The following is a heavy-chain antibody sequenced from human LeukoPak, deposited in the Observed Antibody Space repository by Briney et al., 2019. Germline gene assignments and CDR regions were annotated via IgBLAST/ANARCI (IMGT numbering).Heavy chain of an antibody. V-gene: IGHV4-59*01. CDR2: IYFNGNT. Sequence: SETLSLTCTVSGGSISSYYWSWIRQPPGKGLEWIGYIYFNGNTNCNPSLKSRVTISLDTSRNQFSLKLSSMTAADTAVYYCAREVDTVMAYFDYWGQGTLVTASS. CDR3: AREVDTVMAYFDY. D-gene: IGHD5-18*01. J-gene: IGHJ4*02. CDR1: GGSISSYY.